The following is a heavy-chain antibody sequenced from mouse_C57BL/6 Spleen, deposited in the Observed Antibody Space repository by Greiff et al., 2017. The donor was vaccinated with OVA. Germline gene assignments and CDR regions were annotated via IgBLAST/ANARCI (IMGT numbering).Heavy chain of an antibody. CDR1: GFTFSSYA. CDR3: ARDRDYYGSSSYWYFDV. J-gene: IGHJ1*03. CDR2: ISDGGSYT. V-gene: IGHV5-4*01. D-gene: IGHD1-1*01. Sequence: EVQRVESGGGLVKPGGSLKLSCAASGFTFSSYAMSWVRQTPEKRLEWVATISDGGSYTYYPDNVKGRFTISRDNAKNNLYLQMSHLKSEDTAMYYCARDRDYYGSSSYWYFDVWGTGTTVTVSS.